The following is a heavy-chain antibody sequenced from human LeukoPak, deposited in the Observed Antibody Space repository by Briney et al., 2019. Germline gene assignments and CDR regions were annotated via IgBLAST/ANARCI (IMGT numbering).Heavy chain of an antibody. CDR1: GYTFTGYY. CDR2: INPNSGGT. V-gene: IGHV1-2*02. J-gene: IGHJ4*02. CDR3: ARVTYYYDSSGLYY. Sequence: GASVKVSCKASGYTFTGYYMHWVRQAPGQGLEWMGWINPNSGGTDYAQKFQGRVTMTRDTSISTAYMELSRLRSDDTAVYYCARVTYYYDSSGLYYWGQGTLVTVSS. D-gene: IGHD3-22*01.